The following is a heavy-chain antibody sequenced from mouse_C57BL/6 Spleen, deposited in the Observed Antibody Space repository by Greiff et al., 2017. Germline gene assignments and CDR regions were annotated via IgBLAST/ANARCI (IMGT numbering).Heavy chain of an antibody. CDR1: GFTFSSYA. D-gene: IGHD2-12*01. J-gene: IGHJ3*01. Sequence: EVKLVESGEGLVKPGGSLKLSCAASGFTFSSYAMSWVRQTPEKRLEWVAYISSGGDYIYYADLVKGRFTISRDNARKTLYLQMSSLKSEDTAMYYCTREGNYTCAYWGQGTLVTVSA. CDR3: TREGNYTCAY. V-gene: IGHV5-9-1*02. CDR2: ISSGGDYI.